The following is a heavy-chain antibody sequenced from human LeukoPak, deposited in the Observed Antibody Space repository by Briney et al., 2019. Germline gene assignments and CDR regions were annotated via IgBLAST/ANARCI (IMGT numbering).Heavy chain of an antibody. CDR2: IIPIFGTA. Sequence: ASVKVSCKASGGTFSSYAISWVRQAPGQGLEWMGGIIPIFGTANYAQKFQGRVTITADKSTSTAYMELSSLRSEDTAVYYCARSGFDIVVVPAANPRYFDIWGQGTMVTVSS. CDR3: ARSGFDIVVVPAANPRYFDI. D-gene: IGHD2-2*01. V-gene: IGHV1-69*06. J-gene: IGHJ3*02. CDR1: GGTFSSYA.